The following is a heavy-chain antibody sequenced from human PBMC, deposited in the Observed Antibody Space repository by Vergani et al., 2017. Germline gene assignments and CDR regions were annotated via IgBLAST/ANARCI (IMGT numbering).Heavy chain of an antibody. J-gene: IGHJ4*02. CDR2: ISWNSGSI. CDR3: AKDITYSSSWTFDY. V-gene: IGHV3-9*01. D-gene: IGHD6-13*01. CDR1: GFTFDDYA. Sequence: EVQLVESGGGLVQPGRSLRLSCAASGFTFDDYAMHWVRQGPGKGMDWVSGISWNSGSIGYADSVKGRFTISRDNAKNSLYLQMNSLRAEDTALYYCAKDITYSSSWTFDYWGQGTLVTVSS.